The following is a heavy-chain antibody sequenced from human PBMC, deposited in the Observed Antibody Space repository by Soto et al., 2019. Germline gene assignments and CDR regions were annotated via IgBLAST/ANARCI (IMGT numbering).Heavy chain of an antibody. J-gene: IGHJ3*01. V-gene: IGHV3-15*01. CDR3: TTDRPFTGGGVITT. D-gene: IGHD3-10*01. Sequence: GGSLRLSCAASGLTFRNVWMTWVRQAPGKGLEWVGRIKSKVDGGTTDYAASVNGRYTISRDDSKSTVYLQMNSLKTEDTAVYYCTTDRPFTGGGVITTWGQGTMVTVSS. CDR1: GLTFRNVW. CDR2: IKSKVDGGTT.